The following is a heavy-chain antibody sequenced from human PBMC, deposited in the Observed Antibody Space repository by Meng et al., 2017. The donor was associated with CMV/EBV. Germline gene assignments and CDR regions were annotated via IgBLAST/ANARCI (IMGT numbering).Heavy chain of an antibody. V-gene: IGHV3-74*01. J-gene: IGHJ6*02. CDR1: GFTFSSYS. CDR2: INSDGSST. D-gene: IGHD2-2*01. CDR3: ARSRGYCSSTSCSSVSGGTGYYYYYGMDV. Sequence: LSLTCAASGFTFSSYSMNWVRQAPGKGLVWVSRINSDGSSTSYADSVKGRFTISRDNAKNTLYLQMNSLRAEDTAVYYCARSRGYCSSTSCSSVSGGTGYYYYYGMDVWGQGTTVTVSS.